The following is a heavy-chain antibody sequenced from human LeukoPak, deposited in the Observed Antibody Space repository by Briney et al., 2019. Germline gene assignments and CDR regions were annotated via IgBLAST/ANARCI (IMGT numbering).Heavy chain of an antibody. Sequence: GGSLRLSCAASGFTFSSYWMHWVRQAPGKGLEWVSGISWNSGNIGYADSVKGRFTISRDNAKNSLYLQMNSLRAEDTALYHCAKGYSSGYGSYWYFDLWGRGTLVTVSS. J-gene: IGHJ2*01. CDR3: AKGYSSGYGSYWYFDL. V-gene: IGHV3-9*01. CDR1: GFTFSSYW. CDR2: ISWNSGNI. D-gene: IGHD3-22*01.